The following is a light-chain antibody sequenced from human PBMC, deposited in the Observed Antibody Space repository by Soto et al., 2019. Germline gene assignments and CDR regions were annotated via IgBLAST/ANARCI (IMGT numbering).Light chain of an antibody. J-gene: IGKJ4*01. CDR2: SAS. Sequence: DIQMTQSPSSVSASVGDRVTITCRASQGFSTWLAWYRRKPGRAPELLIYSASSLHSGVPSRFSGSGSGTDFTLTISSLQPEDFATYYCQQANSCPLTFGEGTEVEIK. CDR3: QQANSCPLT. CDR1: QGFSTW. V-gene: IGKV1-12*01.